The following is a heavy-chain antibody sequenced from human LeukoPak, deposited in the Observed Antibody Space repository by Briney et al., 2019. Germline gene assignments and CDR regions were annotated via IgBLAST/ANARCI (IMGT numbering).Heavy chain of an antibody. J-gene: IGHJ4*02. V-gene: IGHV3-53*05. CDR2: IYSDNT. Sequence: GGSLRLSCTVSGFTVSSNSMSWVRQAPGKGLEWVSFIYSDNTHYSDSVKGRFTISRDNAKNSLYLQMNSLRAEDTALYYCAKGAVTAIPGDFDYWGQGTLVTVSS. CDR3: AKGAVTAIPGDFDY. CDR1: GFTVSSNS. D-gene: IGHD2-21*02.